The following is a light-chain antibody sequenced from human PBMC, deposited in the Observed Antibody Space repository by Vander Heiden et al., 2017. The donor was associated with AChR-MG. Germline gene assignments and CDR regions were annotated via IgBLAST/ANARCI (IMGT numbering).Light chain of an antibody. CDR1: SGDIGTYNH. V-gene: IGLV2-18*02. Sequence: HSALTQPPSVSGSPGQSVTISCTGTSGDIGTYNHVSWYQQAPGTAPNLIIFEVSNRPSGVSDRFSGSKSGDTASLTISGLQAEDEADYYCSSYTTANTFFGGGTRLTVL. CDR3: SSYTTANTF. CDR2: EVS. J-gene: IGLJ2*01.